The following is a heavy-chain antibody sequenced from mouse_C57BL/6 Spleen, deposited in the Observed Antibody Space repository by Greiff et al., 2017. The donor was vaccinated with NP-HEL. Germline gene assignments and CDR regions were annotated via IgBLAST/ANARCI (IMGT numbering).Heavy chain of an antibody. Sequence: EVMLVESGGDLVKPGGSLKLSCAASGFTFSSYGMSWVRQTPDKRLEWVATISSGGSYTYYPDSVKGRFTISRDNAKNTLYLQMSSLKSEDTAMYYCARKDYGNPFDYWGQGTTLTVSS. D-gene: IGHD2-1*01. J-gene: IGHJ2*01. CDR2: ISSGGSYT. V-gene: IGHV5-6*01. CDR1: GFTFSSYG. CDR3: ARKDYGNPFDY.